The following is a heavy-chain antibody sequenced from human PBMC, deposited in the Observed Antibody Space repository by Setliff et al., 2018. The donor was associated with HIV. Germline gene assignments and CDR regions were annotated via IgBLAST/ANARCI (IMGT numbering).Heavy chain of an antibody. V-gene: IGHV4-61*09. Sequence: KPSETLSLTCTVSGDSMTSGSFYWSWVRQPAGKGLEWIGQVHSTLSTNYNPSLKSRLSISADTSKNQFSLNLRFVTAAGTALYYCARRTFGSGRFDPWGQGTPVTVSS. D-gene: IGHD6-19*01. CDR1: GDSMTSGSFY. CDR3: ARRTFGSGRFDP. J-gene: IGHJ5*02. CDR2: VHSTLST.